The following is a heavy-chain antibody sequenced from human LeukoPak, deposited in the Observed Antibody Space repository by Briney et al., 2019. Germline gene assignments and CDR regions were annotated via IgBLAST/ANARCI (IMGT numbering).Heavy chain of an antibody. CDR2: MNPNSGNT. J-gene: IGHJ6*03. V-gene: IGHV1-8*03. CDR3: ARGRSFIVATINYYYYMDV. Sequence: ASVKVSCKASGYTFTSYDINWVRQATGQGLEWMGWMNPNSGNTGYAQEFQGRVTITRNTSISTAYMELSSLKSEDTAVYYCARGRSFIVATINYYYYMDVWGKGTTVTVSS. CDR1: GYTFTSYD. D-gene: IGHD5-12*01.